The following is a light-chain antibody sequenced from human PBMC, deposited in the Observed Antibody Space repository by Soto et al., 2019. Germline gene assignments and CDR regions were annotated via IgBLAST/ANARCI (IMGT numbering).Light chain of an antibody. CDR3: MQALQSPIT. J-gene: IGKJ5*01. Sequence: DIVMTQSPLSLPVTPGEPASISCRSSQSLLHSNGYNYLDWYLQKPGQSPQLLIYLGSNRASGVPDRFSGSGSGTDFTLKISRVEAEDVGVYYCMQALQSPITFGQGTRLAMK. V-gene: IGKV2-28*01. CDR2: LGS. CDR1: QSLLHSNGYNY.